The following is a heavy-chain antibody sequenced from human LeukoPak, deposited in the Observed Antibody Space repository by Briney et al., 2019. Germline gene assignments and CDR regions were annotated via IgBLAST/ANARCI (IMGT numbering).Heavy chain of an antibody. CDR3: ARDFWSGYWD. CDR2: IYHSGST. Sequence: PSETLSLTCTVSGGSISSGGYYWSWIRQPPGKGLEWIGYIYHSGSTYYNPSLKSRVTISVDRSKNQFSLKLSSVTAADTAVYYCARDFWSGYWDWGQGTLVTVSS. V-gene: IGHV4-30-2*01. CDR1: GGSISSGGYY. D-gene: IGHD3-3*01. J-gene: IGHJ4*02.